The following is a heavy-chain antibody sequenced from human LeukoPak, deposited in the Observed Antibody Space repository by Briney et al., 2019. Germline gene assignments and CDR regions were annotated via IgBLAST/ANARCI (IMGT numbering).Heavy chain of an antibody. J-gene: IGHJ3*02. V-gene: IGHV3-23*01. CDR2: ISGSGGST. Sequence: GGSLRLSCAASGFTFSSYWMSWVRQAPGKGLEWVSAISGSGGSTYYADSVKGRFTISRDNSKNTLYLQMNSLRAEDTAVYYCAKDLLLWFGDLRAFDIWGQGTMVTVSS. D-gene: IGHD3-10*01. CDR3: AKDLLLWFGDLRAFDI. CDR1: GFTFSSYW.